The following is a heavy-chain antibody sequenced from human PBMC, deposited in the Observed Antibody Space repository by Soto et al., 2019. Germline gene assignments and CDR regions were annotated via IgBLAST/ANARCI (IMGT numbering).Heavy chain of an antibody. Sequence: QVQLVQSGAEVKKPGASVKVSCTASGYTFTIYHLHWVRQAPGQGLEWMGWINPDSGGTKYAQKCQGSVNMTRDTSTSTVYMEVSRLRSDSTAVYYSAREIRRGYYRYWYFDLWGRGTLVTVSS. V-gene: IGHV1-2*02. J-gene: IGHJ2*01. CDR1: GYTFTIYH. CDR2: INPDSGGT. CDR3: AREIRRGYYRYWYFDL. D-gene: IGHD6-25*01.